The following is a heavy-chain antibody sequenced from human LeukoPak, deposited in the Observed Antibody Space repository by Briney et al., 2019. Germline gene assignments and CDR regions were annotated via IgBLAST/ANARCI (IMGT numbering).Heavy chain of an antibody. CDR3: ARSPTAAAGYDY. CDR2: IYSGGST. V-gene: IGHV3-53*01. D-gene: IGHD6-13*01. J-gene: IGHJ4*02. CDR1: GFTVSSNY. Sequence: PGGSLRLSCAASGFTVSSNYMSWVRQAPGKGLEWVSVIYSGGSTYYADSVKGRFTISRDNSKNTLYLQMNSLRAEDTAVYYCARSPTAAAGYDYWGQGTLVTVSS.